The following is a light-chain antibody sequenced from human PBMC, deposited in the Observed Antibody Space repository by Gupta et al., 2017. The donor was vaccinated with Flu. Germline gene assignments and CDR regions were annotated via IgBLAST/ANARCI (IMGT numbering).Light chain of an antibody. J-gene: IGKJ4*01. CDR1: QSLLHSNGYNF. V-gene: IGKV2-28*01. Sequence: ISCRSSQSLLHSNGYNFLDWYLQKPGQSPQLLIYLGSNQASGVPDRFSGSGSGTDFTLKISRVEAEDVGVYYCMQALQTPVTFGGGTKVEIK. CDR3: MQALQTPVT. CDR2: LGS.